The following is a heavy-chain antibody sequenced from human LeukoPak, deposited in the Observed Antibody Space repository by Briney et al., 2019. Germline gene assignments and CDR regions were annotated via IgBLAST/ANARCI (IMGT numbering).Heavy chain of an antibody. J-gene: IGHJ4*02. CDR2: IYYSGST. D-gene: IGHD3-10*01. V-gene: IGHV4-30-4*01. CDR3: ARDRGAYYYGSGSKYYFDY. CDR1: GGSISSGDYY. Sequence: SETLSLTCTVSGGSISSGDYYWSRIRQPPGKGLEWIGYIYYSGSTYYNPSLKSRVTISVDTSKNQFSLKLSSVTAADTAVYYCARDRGAYYYGSGSKYYFDYWGQGTLDTVSS.